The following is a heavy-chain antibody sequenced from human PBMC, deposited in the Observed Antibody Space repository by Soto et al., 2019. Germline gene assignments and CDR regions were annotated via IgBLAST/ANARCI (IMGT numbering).Heavy chain of an antibody. D-gene: IGHD6-19*01. Sequence: GSLRLSCAASGFTFSSYAMSWVRQAPGKGLEWVSAISGSGGSTYYADSVKGRFTIPRDNSKNTLYLQMNSLRAEDTAVYYCAKDQMIAVAAFTGYNWFDPWGQGTLVTVSS. CDR2: ISGSGGST. J-gene: IGHJ5*02. V-gene: IGHV3-23*01. CDR1: GFTFSSYA. CDR3: AKDQMIAVAAFTGYNWFDP.